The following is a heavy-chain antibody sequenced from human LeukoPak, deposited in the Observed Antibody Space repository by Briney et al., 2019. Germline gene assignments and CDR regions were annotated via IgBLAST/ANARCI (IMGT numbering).Heavy chain of an antibody. CDR1: GFTFSSCA. CDR3: ARDQYYYDSSGPLDY. Sequence: GRSLRLSCAASGFTFSSCAMHWVRQAPGKGLEWVAVISYDGSNKYYADSVKGRFTISRDNSKNTLYLQMNSLRAEDTAVYYCARDQYYYDSSGPLDYWGQGTLVTVSS. D-gene: IGHD3-22*01. J-gene: IGHJ4*02. CDR2: ISYDGSNK. V-gene: IGHV3-30*04.